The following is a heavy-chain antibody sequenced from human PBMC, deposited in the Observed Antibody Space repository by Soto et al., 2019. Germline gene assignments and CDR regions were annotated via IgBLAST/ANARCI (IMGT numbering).Heavy chain of an antibody. V-gene: IGHV5-51*01. D-gene: IGHD6-6*01. CDR2: IYPGDSDT. J-gene: IGHJ6*02. CDR3: ARQGSSLYYGMDV. CDR1: GYSFTSYW. Sequence: RGESLKISCKGSGYSFTSYWIGWVRQMPGKGLEWMGIIYPGDSDTRYSPSFQGQVTISADKSISTAYLQWGSLKASDTAMYYCARQGSSLYYGMDVWGQGTTVTVSS.